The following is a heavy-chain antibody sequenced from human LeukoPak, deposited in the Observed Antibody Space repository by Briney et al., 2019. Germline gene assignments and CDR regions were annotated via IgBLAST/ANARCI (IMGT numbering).Heavy chain of an antibody. J-gene: IGHJ5*02. Sequence: SETLSLTCTVSGGSISSHYWSWIRQPPGKGLEWIGYIYYSGSTNYNPSLKSRVTISVDTSKNQFSLKLSSVTAADTAVYYCASDYSSGWYNWFDPWGQGTLVTVSS. CDR1: GGSISSHY. CDR2: IYYSGST. V-gene: IGHV4-59*11. D-gene: IGHD6-19*01. CDR3: ASDYSSGWYNWFDP.